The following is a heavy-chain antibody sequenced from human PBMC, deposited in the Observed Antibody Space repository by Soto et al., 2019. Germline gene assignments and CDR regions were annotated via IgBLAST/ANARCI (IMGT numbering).Heavy chain of an antibody. Sequence: PSETLSLTCIVSGGSISSSSYYWGWIRQPPGKGLEWIGSIYYSGSTYYNPSLKSRVTISVDTSKNQFSLKLSSVTAADTAVYYCARTLPAAISGMDVWGQGTTVTVSS. CDR1: GGSISSSSYY. J-gene: IGHJ6*02. V-gene: IGHV4-39*07. CDR3: ARTLPAAISGMDV. CDR2: IYYSGST. D-gene: IGHD2-2*01.